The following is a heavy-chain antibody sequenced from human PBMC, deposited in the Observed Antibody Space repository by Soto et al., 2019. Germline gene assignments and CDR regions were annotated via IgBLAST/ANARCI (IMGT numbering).Heavy chain of an antibody. V-gene: IGHV4-34*01. CDR3: ARARDDFWSGPRDAFDI. Sequence: QVQLQQWGAGLLKPSETLSLTCAVYGGSFSGYYWSWIRQPPGKGLEWIGEINHSGSTNYNPSLKSRVTISVNTSKNQFSLKLSSVTAADTAVYYCARARDDFWSGPRDAFDIWGQGPMVTVSS. CDR2: INHSGST. J-gene: IGHJ3*02. D-gene: IGHD3-3*01. CDR1: GGSFSGYY.